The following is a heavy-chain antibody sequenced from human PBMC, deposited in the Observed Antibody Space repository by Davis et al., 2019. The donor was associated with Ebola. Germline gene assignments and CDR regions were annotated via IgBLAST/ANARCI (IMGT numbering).Heavy chain of an antibody. CDR1: GFTLSYYY. J-gene: IGHJ4*02. CDR2: ISSSGNII. CDR3: VRTTYGAPEY. V-gene: IGHV3-11*04. D-gene: IGHD4-17*01. Sequence: SCAASGFTLSYYYMSWLRQAPGKGLDWVSYISSSGNIIEYADSVKGRFTISRDNAKSTLYLQMNSLTAEDTAVYYCVRTTYGAPEYWGQGTLVTVSS.